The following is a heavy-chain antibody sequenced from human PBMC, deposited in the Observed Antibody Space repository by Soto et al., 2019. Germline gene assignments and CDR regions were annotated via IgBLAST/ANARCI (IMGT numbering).Heavy chain of an antibody. Sequence: SETLSLTCAVSGVSISSGNWWTWVRQTPQRGLEYIGEIFHDGTANYYPSFERRVAISVDTSKNQFSLKLTSVTAADTAIYFCARLVYDTRLNYMFFDFWGQGVLVTVSS. V-gene: IGHV4-4*02. J-gene: IGHJ4*02. CDR3: ARLVYDTRLNYMFFDF. CDR2: IFHDGTA. CDR1: GVSISSGNW. D-gene: IGHD2-8*01.